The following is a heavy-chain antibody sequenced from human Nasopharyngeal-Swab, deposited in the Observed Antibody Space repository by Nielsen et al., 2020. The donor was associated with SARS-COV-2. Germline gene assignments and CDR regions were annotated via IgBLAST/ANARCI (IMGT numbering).Heavy chain of an antibody. CDR3: ARVNWNYMLRGAFDI. J-gene: IGHJ3*02. CDR1: GYTFTSYY. D-gene: IGHD1-7*01. Sequence: ASVKVSCKASGYTFTSYYMHWVRQAPGQGLEWMGIINPSGGSTSYAQKFQGRVTMTRDTSTSTVYMELSSLRSEDTAVYYSARVNWNYMLRGAFDIWGQGTVVTVSS. V-gene: IGHV1-46*01. CDR2: INPSGGST.